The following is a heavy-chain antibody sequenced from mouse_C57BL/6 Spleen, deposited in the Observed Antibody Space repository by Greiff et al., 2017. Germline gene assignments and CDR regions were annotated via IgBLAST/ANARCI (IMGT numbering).Heavy chain of an antibody. CDR2: ISSGSSSI. CDR3: ARLGRYYFDY. Sequence: EVQRVESGGGLVKPGGSLKLSCAASGFTFSDYGMHWVRQAPEKGLEWVAYISSGSSSIYYADTVKGRFTISRDNAKNTLFLQMTSLGSEDTAMYYCARLGRYYFDYWGQGTTLTVSS. D-gene: IGHD4-1*01. V-gene: IGHV5-17*01. J-gene: IGHJ2*01. CDR1: GFTFSDYG.